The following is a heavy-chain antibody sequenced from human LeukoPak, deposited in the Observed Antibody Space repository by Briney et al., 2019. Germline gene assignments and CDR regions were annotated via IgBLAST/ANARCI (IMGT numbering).Heavy chain of an antibody. V-gene: IGHV4-38-2*02. Sequence: SETLSLTCTVSGYSISSGYYWGWIRQPPGKGLEWIGSIYHSGSTYYNPSLKSRVTISVDTSKNQFSLKLSSVTAADTAVYYCARLRGILTGWPNVDYWGQGTLVTVSS. J-gene: IGHJ4*02. CDR2: IYHSGST. D-gene: IGHD3-9*01. CDR1: GYSISSGYY. CDR3: ARLRGILTGWPNVDY.